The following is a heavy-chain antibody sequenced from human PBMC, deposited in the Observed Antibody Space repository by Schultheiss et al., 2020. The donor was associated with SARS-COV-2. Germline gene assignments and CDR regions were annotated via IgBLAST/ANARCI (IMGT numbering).Heavy chain of an antibody. CDR2: IYYSGNT. CDR1: GGSFSGYY. V-gene: IGHV4-31*11. CDR3: ARTGTTQIDY. Sequence: SETLSLTCAVYGGSFSGYYWSWIRQHPGRGLEWIGYIYYSGNTYYNPSLKSRVTISVDTSKNQFSLKLSSVTAADTAVYYCARTGTTQIDYWGQGTLVTVSS. D-gene: IGHD1-7*01. J-gene: IGHJ4*02.